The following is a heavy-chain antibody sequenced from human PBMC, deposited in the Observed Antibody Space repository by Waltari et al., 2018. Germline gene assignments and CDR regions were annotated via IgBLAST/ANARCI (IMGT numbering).Heavy chain of an antibody. Sequence: EVQLLDSGGGLVQPGGSLRLSCAASGFTFSNYVMSWVRQAPGKVLGWISKISSAGSTYYADSVKGRLTVSRDNSKNTLYLQMNSLRAEDTAVYYCAKRGSDGAWFDPWGQGTLVTVSS. D-gene: IGHD5-12*01. J-gene: IGHJ5*02. CDR1: GFTFSNYV. CDR3: AKRGSDGAWFDP. CDR2: ISSAGST. V-gene: IGHV3-23*01.